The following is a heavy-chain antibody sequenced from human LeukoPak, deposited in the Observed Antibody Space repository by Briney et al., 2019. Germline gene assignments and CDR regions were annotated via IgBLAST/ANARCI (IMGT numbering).Heavy chain of an antibody. CDR2: IYYSGST. J-gene: IGHJ3*02. V-gene: IGHV4-34*01. CDR3: ARRILRTRSGAFDI. CDR1: GGSFSGYY. Sequence: SETLSLTCAVYGGSFSGYYWSWIRQPPGKGLEWIGSIYYSGSTYYNPSLKSRVTISVDTSKNQFSLKLSSVTAADTAVYYCARRILRTRSGAFDIWGQGTMVTVSS. D-gene: IGHD4-17*01.